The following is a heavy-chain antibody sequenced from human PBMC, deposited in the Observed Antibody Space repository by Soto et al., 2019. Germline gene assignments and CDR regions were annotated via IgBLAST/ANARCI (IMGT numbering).Heavy chain of an antibody. J-gene: IGHJ4*02. CDR3: ARAGGLGAVAADY. V-gene: IGHV4-30-2*01. D-gene: IGHD6-19*01. CDR2: IYHSGST. CDR1: GGSISSGGYS. Sequence: QLQLQESGSGLVKHSQTLSLTCAVSGGSISSGGYSWSWIRQPPGKGLEWIGYIYHSGSTYYNPSLTSRVTISVDRSKNQFSLKLSSVTAADTAVYYCARAGGLGAVAADYWGQGTLDTVSS.